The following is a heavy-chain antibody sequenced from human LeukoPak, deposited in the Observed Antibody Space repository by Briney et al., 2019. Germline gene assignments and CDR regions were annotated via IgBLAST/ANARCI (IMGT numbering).Heavy chain of an antibody. CDR3: ERGVGYFGGGRCYFDY. J-gene: IGHJ4*02. V-gene: IGHV4-31*03. D-gene: IGHD2-15*01. CDR1: GGSISSGTYY. Sequence: SQTLSLTCTVSGGSISSGTYYWSWIRQHPGNGLEWIGYIYYSGSTYYNPSLKSRVTISVDTSKNQISLKLGSVTAADTAVYYCERGVGYFGGGRCYFDYWGQGTLVTVSS. CDR2: IYYSGST.